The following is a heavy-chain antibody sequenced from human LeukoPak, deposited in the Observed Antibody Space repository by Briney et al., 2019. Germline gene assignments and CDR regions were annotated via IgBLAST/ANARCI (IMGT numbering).Heavy chain of an antibody. J-gene: IGHJ3*02. CDR2: ISTSSSYI. CDR3: ARDGSLLDAFDI. CDR1: GFTLSTYN. Sequence: GGSLRLSCAASGFTLSTYNMKWVRQAPRKGLEWVSSISTSSSYIYYADSVKGRFTISRDNARNSLYLQMNSLRAEDTAVYYCARDGSLLDAFDIWGQGAMVTVSS. V-gene: IGHV3-21*01. D-gene: IGHD3-10*01.